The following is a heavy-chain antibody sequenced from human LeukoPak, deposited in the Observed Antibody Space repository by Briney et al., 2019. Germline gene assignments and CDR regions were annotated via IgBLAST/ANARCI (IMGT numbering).Heavy chain of an antibody. Sequence: PGGSLRLSCAVSGFTFINYAMHWVRQAPGKGLEWVAVISYDGSNKYYGDSVKGRFTISRDNSKNTLYLQMNSLRAEDTAVYYCARGRHGGYFLDPFDIWGQGAMVHVSS. CDR3: ARGRHGGYFLDPFDI. CDR2: ISYDGSNK. D-gene: IGHD3-22*01. J-gene: IGHJ3*02. CDR1: GFTFINYA. V-gene: IGHV3-30-3*01.